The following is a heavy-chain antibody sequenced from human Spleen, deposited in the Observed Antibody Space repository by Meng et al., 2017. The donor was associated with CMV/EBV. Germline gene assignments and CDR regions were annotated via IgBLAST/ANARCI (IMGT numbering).Heavy chain of an antibody. CDR1: GGSINSVGYY. V-gene: IGHV4-31*03. D-gene: IGHD6-13*01. J-gene: IGHJ4*02. Sequence: LRLSCTVSGGSINSVGYYWTWIRQRPGKGLEWIGYIYYSGGTNYNPSLQSRVTISVDTSKNQFSLKLSSVTAADTAMYYCARSVGCSSTYCYTYTSSWYPDYWGQGILVTVSS. CDR3: ARSVGCSSTYCYTYTSSWYPDY. CDR2: IYYSGGT.